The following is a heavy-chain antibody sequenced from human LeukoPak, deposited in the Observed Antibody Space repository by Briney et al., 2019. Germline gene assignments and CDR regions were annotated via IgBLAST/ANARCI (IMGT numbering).Heavy chain of an antibody. CDR2: IYHSGST. V-gene: IGHV4-30-2*01. D-gene: IGHD6-19*01. CDR3: ARDREILGIAVAGSLAGACDI. CDR1: GGSISSGGYY. J-gene: IGHJ3*02. Sequence: SQTLSLTCTVSGGSISSGGYYWSWIRQPPGKGLEWIGYIYHSGSTYYNPSLKSRVTISVDRSKNQFSLKLSSVTAADTAVYYCARDREILGIAVAGSLAGACDIWGQGTMVTVSS.